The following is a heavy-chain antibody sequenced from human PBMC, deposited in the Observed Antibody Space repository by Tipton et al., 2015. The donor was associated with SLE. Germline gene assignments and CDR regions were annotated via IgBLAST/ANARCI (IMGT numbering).Heavy chain of an antibody. CDR1: GGSFSGYY. D-gene: IGHD3-22*01. CDR2: IYYSGST. CDR3: ARLPYYDSSGSNDY. J-gene: IGHJ4*02. Sequence: TLSLTCAVYGGSFSGYYWGWIRQPPGKGLEWIGYIYYSGSTNYNPSLKSRVTISVDTSKNQFSLKLSSVTAADTAVYYCARLPYYDSSGSNDYWGQGTLVTVSS. V-gene: IGHV4-59*08.